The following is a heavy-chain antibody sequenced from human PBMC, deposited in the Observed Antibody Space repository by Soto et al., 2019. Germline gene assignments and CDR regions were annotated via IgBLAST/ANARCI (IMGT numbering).Heavy chain of an antibody. D-gene: IGHD1-26*01. CDR3: ASVSGSDSCGMGV. Sequence: QVQLQESGPGLVKPSGTLSLTCAVSGGSISSSNWWSWVRQPPGKGLEWIGAIYHSGSTNYHPSLMSRFTIRVDKSKNEVFMKRSSATAADTAVYSGASVSGSDSCGMGVRGQGITGYVSS. V-gene: IGHV4-4*02. CDR2: IYHSGST. CDR1: GGSISSSNW. J-gene: IGHJ6*02.